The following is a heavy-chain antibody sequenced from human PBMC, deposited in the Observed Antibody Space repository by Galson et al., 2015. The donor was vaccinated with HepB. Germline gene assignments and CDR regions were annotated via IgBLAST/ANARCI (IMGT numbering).Heavy chain of an antibody. V-gene: IGHV3-30*18. CDR1: GFTFSSYG. D-gene: IGHD2-2*02. Sequence: SLRLSCAASGFTFSSYGMHWVRQAPGKGLEWVAVISYDGSNKYYADSVKGRFTISRDNSKNTLYLQMNSLRAEDTAVYYCAKDREYQLLYSGGFDYWGQGTLVTVSS. J-gene: IGHJ4*02. CDR3: AKDREYQLLYSGGFDY. CDR2: ISYDGSNK.